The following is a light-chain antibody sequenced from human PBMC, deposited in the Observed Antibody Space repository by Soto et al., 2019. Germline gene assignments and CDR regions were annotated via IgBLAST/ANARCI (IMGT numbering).Light chain of an antibody. Sequence: DIQVTQSPSTLSASVGDSVPITCRASQGICTWLAWFPQKPGKAPKFLIYRASSLESGIPSRFSGSGSGTEFTLTISSLQPDDFATYYCQQYNSYPRTFGQGTKVEIK. CDR3: QQYNSYPRT. J-gene: IGKJ1*01. V-gene: IGKV1-5*03. CDR1: QGICTW. CDR2: RAS.